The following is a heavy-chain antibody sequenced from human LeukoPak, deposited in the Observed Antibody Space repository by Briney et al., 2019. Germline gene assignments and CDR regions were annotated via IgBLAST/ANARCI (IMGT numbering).Heavy chain of an antibody. Sequence: SETLSLTCTVSGGSISSSSYYWGWLRQPPGLGLEWIGSIYYSGSTYYHPSLKSRVTISVDTSKNQFSLKLSSVTAADTAVYYCARVVPAAIGYYQHWGQGTLVTVFS. V-gene: IGHV4-39*01. CDR2: IYYSGST. CDR1: GGSISSSSYY. CDR3: ARVVPAAIGYYQH. J-gene: IGHJ1*01. D-gene: IGHD2-2*02.